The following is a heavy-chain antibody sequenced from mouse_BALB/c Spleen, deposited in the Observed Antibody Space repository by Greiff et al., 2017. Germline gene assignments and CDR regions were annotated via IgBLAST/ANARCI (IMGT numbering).Heavy chain of an antibody. CDR1: GFAFSSYD. CDR2: ISSGGGST. Sequence: EVKLVESGGGLVKPGGSLKLSCAASGFAFSSYDMSWVRQTPEKRLEWVAYISSGGGSTYYPDTVKGRFTISRDNAKNTLYLQMSSLKSEDTAMYYCARNYYYGDFDYWGQGTTLTVSS. CDR3: ARNYYYGDFDY. D-gene: IGHD1-1*01. V-gene: IGHV5-12-1*01. J-gene: IGHJ2*01.